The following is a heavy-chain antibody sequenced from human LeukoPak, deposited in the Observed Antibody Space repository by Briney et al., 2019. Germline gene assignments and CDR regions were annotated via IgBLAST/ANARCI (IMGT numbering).Heavy chain of an antibody. CDR3: ARDSGTTGEVKFDP. CDR2: IFYSGST. CDR1: SGSISTSNYY. J-gene: IGHJ5*02. V-gene: IGHV4-39*07. D-gene: IGHD3-10*01. Sequence: SETLSLTCTVSSGSISTSNYYWGWVRQPPGKALEWIGNIFYSGSTYYSPSLKSRVTISLDTSRNHVSLTLNSVTAADTAVYYCARDSGTTGEVKFDPWGQGTLVTVSS.